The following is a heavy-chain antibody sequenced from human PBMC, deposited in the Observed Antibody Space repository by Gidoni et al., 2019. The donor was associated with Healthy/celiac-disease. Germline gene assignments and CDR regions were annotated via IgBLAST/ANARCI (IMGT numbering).Heavy chain of an antibody. J-gene: IGHJ4*02. V-gene: IGHV3-21*01. CDR3: ARDLSVPGDGDYRGPHDY. CDR1: GFTFSSYS. Sequence: EVQLVESGGGLVKPGGSLRLSCAASGFTFSSYSMNWVRQAPGKGLAWVSSISSSSSYIYYADSVNGRFTISRDNAKNSLYLQMNSRRAEDTAVYYCARDLSVPGDGDYRGPHDYWGQGTLVTVSS. CDR2: ISSSSSYI. D-gene: IGHD4-17*01.